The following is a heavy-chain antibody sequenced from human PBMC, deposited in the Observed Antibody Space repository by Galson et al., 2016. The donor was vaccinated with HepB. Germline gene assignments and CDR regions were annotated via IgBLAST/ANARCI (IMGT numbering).Heavy chain of an antibody. CDR2: INPNSGGT. J-gene: IGHJ4*02. D-gene: IGHD1-26*01. Sequence: SVKVSCKASGYTFTGFYMHWVRQAPGQGLEWMGWINPNSGGTNYTQKFQGRVTMTRDTSISTAYMELNRLRSDDTAVYCCVLGGRLILGSTALYYWGQGTLVTVSS. V-gene: IGHV1-2*02. CDR1: GYTFTGFY. CDR3: VLGGRLILGSTALYY.